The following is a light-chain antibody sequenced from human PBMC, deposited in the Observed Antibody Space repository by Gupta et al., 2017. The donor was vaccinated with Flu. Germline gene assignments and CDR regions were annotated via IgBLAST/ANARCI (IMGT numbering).Light chain of an antibody. CDR1: HSVNNNL. CDR3: QQYGISGYT. CDR2: GAS. J-gene: IGKJ2*01. Sequence: ETVLSHSPVTLSLAPGERATLPCRASHSVNNNLLTWYQQKPGQAPRLLIYGASSRATGIPDRFSGSGSGTDFTLTIRRLEPEDFAVYYCQQYGISGYTFGQGTKLEIK. V-gene: IGKV3-20*01.